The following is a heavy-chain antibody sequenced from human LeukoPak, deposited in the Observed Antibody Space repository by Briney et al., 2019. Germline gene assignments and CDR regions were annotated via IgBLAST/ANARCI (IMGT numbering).Heavy chain of an antibody. Sequence: GGTLRLSCAASGFTFSSHGMNWVRQAPGKGLGWVSGISPSGGITYYTDSVKGRFTISRDNSKNTQSLQMNSLRAEDTALYYCARDRPMIVVADAFDIWGQGTMVTVSS. J-gene: IGHJ3*02. D-gene: IGHD3-22*01. V-gene: IGHV3-23*01. CDR2: ISPSGGIT. CDR1: GFTFSSHG. CDR3: ARDRPMIVVADAFDI.